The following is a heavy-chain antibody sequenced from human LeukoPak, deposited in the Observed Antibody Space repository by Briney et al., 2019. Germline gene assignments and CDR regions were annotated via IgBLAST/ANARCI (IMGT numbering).Heavy chain of an antibody. CDR2: INPNSGGT. D-gene: IGHD5-24*01. J-gene: IGHJ4*02. Sequence: ASVKVSCKASGYTFTGYYMHWVRQAPGQGLEWMGWINPNSGGTNYAQKFQGRVTMTRDTSISTAYMELSRLRSDDTAVYYCARVWLQFGEAPRVFDYWGQGTLVTVSS. V-gene: IGHV1-2*02. CDR1: GYTFTGYY. CDR3: ARVWLQFGEAPRVFDY.